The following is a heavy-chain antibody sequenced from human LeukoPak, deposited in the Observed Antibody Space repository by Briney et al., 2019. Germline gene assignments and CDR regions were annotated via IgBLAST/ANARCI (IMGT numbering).Heavy chain of an antibody. CDR1: GFTFSSYA. CDR3: ARDLPPAN. Sequence: GRSLRLSCAASGFTFSSYAMHWVRQAPGKGLEWVAVISYDGSNKYYADSVKGRFTISRDNSKNTLYLQMNSLRAEDTAVYYCARDLPPANWGQGTLVTVSS. D-gene: IGHD1-14*01. J-gene: IGHJ4*02. V-gene: IGHV3-30-3*01. CDR2: ISYDGSNK.